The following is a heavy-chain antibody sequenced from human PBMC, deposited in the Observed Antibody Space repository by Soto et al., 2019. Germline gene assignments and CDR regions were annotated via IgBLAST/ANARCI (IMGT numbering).Heavy chain of an antibody. D-gene: IGHD6-6*01. Sequence: QLQLQESGPGLVKPSETLSLTCTVSGGSISSSSYYWGWIRQPPGKGLEWIGSIYYSGSTYYNPSLNSRVTISVDTSKDPFPLKVSSVTAADTAVYYCARHGKAAGPFQHWGQGTLVTVSS. CDR1: GGSISSSSYY. V-gene: IGHV4-39*01. CDR3: ARHGKAAGPFQH. CDR2: IYYSGST. J-gene: IGHJ1*01.